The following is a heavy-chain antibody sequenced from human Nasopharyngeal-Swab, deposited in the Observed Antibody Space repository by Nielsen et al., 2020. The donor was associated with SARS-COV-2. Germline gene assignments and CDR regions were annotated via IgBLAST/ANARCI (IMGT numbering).Heavy chain of an antibody. V-gene: IGHV1-46*01. D-gene: IGHD6-13*01. Sequence: ASVKVSCKASGYTFTSYYMHWVRQAPAQGLEWMGIISPSGGSTSYAQKFQGRVTMTRDTSTSTVYMELSRLRSDDTAVYYCARERATYSSSWYTPKSLYYYGMDVWGQGTTVTVSS. CDR3: ARERATYSSSWYTPKSLYYYGMDV. CDR2: ISPSGGST. CDR1: GYTFTSYY. J-gene: IGHJ6*02.